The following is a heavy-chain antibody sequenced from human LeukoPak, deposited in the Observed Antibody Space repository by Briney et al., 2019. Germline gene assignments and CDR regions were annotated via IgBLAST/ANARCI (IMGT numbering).Heavy chain of an antibody. CDR2: IYYSGST. CDR3: ARSFSGSYSESFDY. J-gene: IGHJ4*02. CDR1: GGSISSYY. D-gene: IGHD3-10*01. V-gene: IGHV4-59*08. Sequence: PSETLSLTCTVSGGSISSYYWSWIRQPPGKGLEWIGYIYYSGSTNYNPSLKSRVTISVDTSKNQFSLKLSSVTAADTAVYYCARSFSGSYSESFDYWGQGTLVTVSS.